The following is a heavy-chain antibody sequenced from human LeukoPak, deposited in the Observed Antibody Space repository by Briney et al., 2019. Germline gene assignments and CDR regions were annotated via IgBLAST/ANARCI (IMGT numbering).Heavy chain of an antibody. Sequence: PSETLSLTCAVSGYSLGKNYYWGWIRPSPGRGQEWSGRIYGRASTSYNPSLMNRVTMSVDTSKNHFSLQLTSVTAADTAVYYCARYDSRGSASTKFDYWGPGIQVTVSS. CDR3: ARYDSRGSASTKFDY. V-gene: IGHV4-38-2*01. CDR2: IYGRAST. J-gene: IGHJ4*02. D-gene: IGHD3-3*01. CDR1: GYSLGKNYY.